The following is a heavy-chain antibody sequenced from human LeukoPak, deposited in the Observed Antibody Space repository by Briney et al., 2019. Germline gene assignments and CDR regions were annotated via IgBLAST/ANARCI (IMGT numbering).Heavy chain of an antibody. CDR3: ARKPGSYFPFDY. J-gene: IGHJ4*02. Sequence: SSDTLSLTCGVSGSSISSTNWWAWIRQPPGKGLEWIGYIYYSGSTHYNPSLKSRVTMSVDTSKNQFSLKLSSVTAMDTAVYYCARKPGSYFPFDYWGQGTLVTVSS. V-gene: IGHV4-28*01. CDR1: GSSISSTNW. D-gene: IGHD3-10*01. CDR2: IYYSGST.